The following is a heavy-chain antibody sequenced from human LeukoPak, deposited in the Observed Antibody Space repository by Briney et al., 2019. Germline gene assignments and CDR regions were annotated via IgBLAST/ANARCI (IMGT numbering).Heavy chain of an antibody. CDR1: GFTFSSYA. J-gene: IGHJ5*02. CDR3: AKDRGIAVAGTISGFDP. V-gene: IGHV3-23*01. CDR2: ISGSGGST. Sequence: GGSLRLSRAASGFTFSSYAMSWVRQAPGKGLEWVSAISGSGGSTYYADSVKGRFTISRDNSKNTLYLQMNSLRAEDTAVYYCAKDRGIAVAGTISGFDPWGQGTLVTVSS. D-gene: IGHD6-19*01.